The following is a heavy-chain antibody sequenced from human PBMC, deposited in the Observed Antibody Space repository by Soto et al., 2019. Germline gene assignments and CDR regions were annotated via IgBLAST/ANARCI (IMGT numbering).Heavy chain of an antibody. D-gene: IGHD3-10*01. CDR2: TIPIFTTA. J-gene: IGHJ4*02. CDR3: ARVDSSLVRLVGQFYFDH. V-gene: IGHV1-69*01. CDR1: GGTFNGYS. Sequence: QVQLLQSGAEVKEPGSSVKVSCKASGGTFNGYSISWVRQAPGQGLEWLGGTIPIFTTANYAQKFQGRLTMTADESTSTAYMELSGLRSDDTAIYYCARVDSSLVRLVGQFYFDHWCQGTLVTVSS.